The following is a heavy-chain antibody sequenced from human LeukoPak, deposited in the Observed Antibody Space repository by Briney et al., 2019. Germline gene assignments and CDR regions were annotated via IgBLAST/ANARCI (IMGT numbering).Heavy chain of an antibody. J-gene: IGHJ4*02. D-gene: IGHD6-19*01. V-gene: IGHV3-33*06. Sequence: PGGSLRLSCAASGFTFSSYGMHWVRQAPGKRLEWVAIIWYDGSNIHYADSVKGRFTISRDNSKNTLYLQMNSLRAEDTAVYFCAKDQYNSGWFRGFDHWGQGSLVTVSS. CDR3: AKDQYNSGWFRGFDH. CDR2: IWYDGSNI. CDR1: GFTFSSYG.